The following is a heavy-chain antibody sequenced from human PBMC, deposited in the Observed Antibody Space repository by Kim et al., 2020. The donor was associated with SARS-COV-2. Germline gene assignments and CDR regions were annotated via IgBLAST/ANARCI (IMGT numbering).Heavy chain of an antibody. J-gene: IGHJ3*02. D-gene: IGHD6-13*01. CDR2: ISGNGGTT. CDR3: VKAQAGGYRRSWYLI. Sequence: GGSLRLSCSGSGFTFSRYAMQWVRQAPGKGLEYVSGISGNGGTTYYADSVKGRFTISRDNSKSTLYLQMHSLGHEDTAIYYCVKAQAGGYRRSWYLIWGQGTTVTVSS. CDR1: GFTFSRYA. V-gene: IGHV3-64D*06.